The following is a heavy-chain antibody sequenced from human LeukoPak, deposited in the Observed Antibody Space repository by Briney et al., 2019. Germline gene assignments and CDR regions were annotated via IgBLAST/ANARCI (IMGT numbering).Heavy chain of an antibody. CDR1: GFTFSSYA. CDR3: AKDGY. J-gene: IGHJ4*02. CDR2: ISYDGSNK. Sequence: GGSLRLSCAASGFTFSSYAMHWVRQAPGKGLEWVAVISYDGSNKYYADSVKGRFTISRDNSKNTLYLQMNSLRAEDTALYYCAKDGYWGQGTLVTVSS. V-gene: IGHV3-30-3*01.